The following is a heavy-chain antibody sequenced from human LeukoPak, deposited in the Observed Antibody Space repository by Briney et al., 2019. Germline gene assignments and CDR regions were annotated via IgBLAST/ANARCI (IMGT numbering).Heavy chain of an antibody. Sequence: PSETLSLTCTVSGGSISSYYWSWIRQPPGKRLEWIGYIYYSGSTNYNPSLKSRVTISVDTSKNQFSLKLSSVTAADTAVYYCARDSGTGTTYYAFDIWGQGTMVTVSS. D-gene: IGHD1-7*01. CDR3: ARDSGTGTTYYAFDI. CDR2: IYYSGST. J-gene: IGHJ3*02. V-gene: IGHV4-59*01. CDR1: GGSISSYY.